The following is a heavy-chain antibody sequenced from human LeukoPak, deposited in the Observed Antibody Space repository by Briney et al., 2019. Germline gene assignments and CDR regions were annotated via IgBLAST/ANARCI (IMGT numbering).Heavy chain of an antibody. CDR2: IYYSGST. Sequence: SETLSLTCTVSGGSISSGDYYWSWIRQPPGKGLEWIGYIYYSGSTYYNPSRKSRVTISVDTSKNQFSLKLSSVTAADTAVYYCARGRLGQQLVFFRGYYFDYWGQGTLVTVSS. CDR3: ARGRLGQQLVFFRGYYFDY. D-gene: IGHD6-13*01. CDR1: GGSISSGDYY. V-gene: IGHV4-30-4*08. J-gene: IGHJ4*02.